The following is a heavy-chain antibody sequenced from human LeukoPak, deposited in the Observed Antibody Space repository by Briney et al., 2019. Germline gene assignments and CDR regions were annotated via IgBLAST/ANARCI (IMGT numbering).Heavy chain of an antibody. CDR2: IYYSGST. CDR1: GGSTSSY. J-gene: IGHJ3*01. Sequence: SETLSLTCTVSGGSTSSYWSWIRQPPGQGLEWIGYIYYSGSTSYNPSLKSRVTISLDMSKNLFSLKLTSVTAAGTAVYYCARDQGYGRSSVWGQGKMVTVSS. V-gene: IGHV4-59*01. D-gene: IGHD6-6*01. CDR3: ARDQGYGRSSV.